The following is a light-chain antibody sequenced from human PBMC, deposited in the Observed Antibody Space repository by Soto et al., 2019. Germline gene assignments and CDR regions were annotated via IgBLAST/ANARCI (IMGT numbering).Light chain of an antibody. J-gene: IGLJ7*01. CDR3: ATWDDSLSGPV. V-gene: IGLV1-47*01. CDR1: SSNIGSNY. Sequence: QSVLTQPPSASGTPGQRVTISCSGSSSNIGSNYVYWFHQLPGSAPKLLIYGNNLRPSGVPDRFSGSKSGSSASLAISGLRSEDEADYYCATWDDSLSGPVFGGGTQLTVL. CDR2: GNN.